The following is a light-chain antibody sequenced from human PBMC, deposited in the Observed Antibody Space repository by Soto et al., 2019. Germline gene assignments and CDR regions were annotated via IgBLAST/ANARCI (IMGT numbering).Light chain of an antibody. Sequence: EIVLTQSPATLSLSPGERGTLACMASQRVGTMLVWYQQKPGQAPRLLIYDASTRATGTPARFSGSGSGTEFTLTISSLQPDDFATYYCQHYNSYSEAFGQGTKVDIK. J-gene: IGKJ1*01. CDR2: DAS. CDR1: QRVGTM. CDR3: QHYNSYSEA. V-gene: IGKV3D-15*01.